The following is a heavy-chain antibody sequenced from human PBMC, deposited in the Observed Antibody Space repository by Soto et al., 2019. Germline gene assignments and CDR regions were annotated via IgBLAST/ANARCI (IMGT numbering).Heavy chain of an antibody. V-gene: IGHV4-30-4*01. J-gene: IGHJ4*02. D-gene: IGHD2-15*01. Sequence: VSGDSISDVNYYWSWIRQSPDKGLEWIGYIYYSGSTYYNPSLKSRVTISVDTSKNQFSLKLSSVTAADTAVYYCARARGARYFDYWGQGTLVTVSS. CDR1: GDSISDVNYY. CDR2: IYYSGST. CDR3: ARARGARYFDY.